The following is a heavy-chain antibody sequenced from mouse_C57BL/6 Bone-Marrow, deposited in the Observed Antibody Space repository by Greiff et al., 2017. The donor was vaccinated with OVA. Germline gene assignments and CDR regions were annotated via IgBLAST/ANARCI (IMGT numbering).Heavy chain of an antibody. V-gene: IGHV2-9-1*01. Sequence: VMLVESGPGLVAPSQSLSITCTVSGFSLTSYAISWVRQPPGTGLEWLGVIWTGGGTNYNSALTSRLSIIKDNSKSHVFSNMNSLQTDDTARDYCAKKVYYGYYFDYWGQGTTLTVSS. CDR1: GFSLTSYA. CDR2: IWTGGGT. D-gene: IGHD2-2*01. CDR3: AKKVYYGYYFDY. J-gene: IGHJ2*01.